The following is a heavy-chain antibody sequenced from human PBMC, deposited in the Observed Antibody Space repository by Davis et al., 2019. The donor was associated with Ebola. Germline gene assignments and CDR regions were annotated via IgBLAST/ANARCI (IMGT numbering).Heavy chain of an antibody. CDR1: GYTLTELS. D-gene: IGHD2-21*01. J-gene: IGHJ3*02. CDR3: ARGTDWIDAYAFDI. Sequence: ASVKVSCKVSGYTLTELSMHWVRQAPGQGLEWMGIINPSGGSTSYAQKFQGRVTITADESTSTAYMELSSLRSEDTAVYYCARGTDWIDAYAFDIWGQGTMVTVSS. V-gene: IGHV1-46*01. CDR2: INPSGGST.